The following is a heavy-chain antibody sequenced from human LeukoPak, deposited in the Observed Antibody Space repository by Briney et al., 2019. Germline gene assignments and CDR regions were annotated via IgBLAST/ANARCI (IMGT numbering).Heavy chain of an antibody. V-gene: IGHV4-34*01. D-gene: IGHD2-8*02. CDR2: INHSGST. J-gene: IGHJ3*02. Sequence: SETLSLTCAVYGGSFSGYYWSWIRQPPGKGLEWIGEINHSGSTNYNPSLKSRVTILVDTSKNQFSLKLSSVTAADTAVYYCARESYWDAFDIWGQGTMVTVSS. CDR1: GGSFSGYY. CDR3: ARESYWDAFDI.